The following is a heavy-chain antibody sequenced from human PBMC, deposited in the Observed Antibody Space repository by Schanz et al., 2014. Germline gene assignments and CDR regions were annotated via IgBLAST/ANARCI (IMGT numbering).Heavy chain of an antibody. CDR2: IRSKAYGGTT. D-gene: IGHD3-16*01. V-gene: IGHV3-49*04. Sequence: EVQLVESGGGLVQPGRSLRLSCTTSGFTFGDYVMSWVRQAPGKGLEWVGFIRSKAYGGTTEYAASVKGRCTISRDDSKSIAYLQMNSLKTEDTAVYYCSRAAYSHGLDVWGRGTTVTVSS. CDR3: SRAAYSHGLDV. J-gene: IGHJ6*02. CDR1: GFTFGDYV.